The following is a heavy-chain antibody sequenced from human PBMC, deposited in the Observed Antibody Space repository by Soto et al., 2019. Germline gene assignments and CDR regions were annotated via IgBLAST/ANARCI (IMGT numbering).Heavy chain of an antibody. V-gene: IGHV1-69*01. CDR2: LIPIFGTT. Sequence: QVQLVQSGTEVKKPGSSVKVSCKASGGTFRSNAISWVRQAPGQGLEWMGGLIPIFGTTNYAQKFQGRVTITADESASTAYMELSILRSDDTAVYYCASLLSFYYGSGYGMDVWGQGTKVTVSS. CDR1: GGTFRSNA. J-gene: IGHJ6*02. CDR3: ASLLSFYYGSGYGMDV. D-gene: IGHD3-10*01.